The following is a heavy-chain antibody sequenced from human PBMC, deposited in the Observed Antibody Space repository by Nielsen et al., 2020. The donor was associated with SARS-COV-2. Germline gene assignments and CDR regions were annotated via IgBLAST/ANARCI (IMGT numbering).Heavy chain of an antibody. D-gene: IGHD3-10*01. Sequence: GGSLRLSCKGSGYSFTSYWISWVRQMPGKGLEWMGRIDPSDSYTNYSPSFQGHVTISADKSISTAYLQWSSLKASDTAMYYCALRVWFGELSYSPAFDIWGQGTMVTVSS. CDR1: GYSFTSYW. J-gene: IGHJ3*02. CDR2: IDPSDSYT. CDR3: ALRVWFGELSYSPAFDI. V-gene: IGHV5-10-1*01.